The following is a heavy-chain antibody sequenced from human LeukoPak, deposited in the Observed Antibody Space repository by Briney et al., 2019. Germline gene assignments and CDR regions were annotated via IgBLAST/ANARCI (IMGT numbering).Heavy chain of an antibody. V-gene: IGHV4-4*02. CDR2: IYHSGST. Sequence: SETLSLTCAVSGXSISSSNGWTWVRQPPGKGLEWIGEIYHSGSTNYNPSLKSRVTISVDRSKNQFSLNLSSVTAADTAVYYCASYNYYDSSGYPLDYWGQGTLVTVSS. J-gene: IGHJ4*02. D-gene: IGHD3-22*01. CDR1: GXSISSSNG. CDR3: ASYNYYDSSGYPLDY.